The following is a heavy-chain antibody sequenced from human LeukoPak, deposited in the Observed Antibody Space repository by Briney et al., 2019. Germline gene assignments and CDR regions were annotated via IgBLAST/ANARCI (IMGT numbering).Heavy chain of an antibody. CDR2: IYYSGST. V-gene: IGHV4-61*01. D-gene: IGHD3-22*01. CDR3: ARDRSDGSGYYGYYFDY. CDR1: GGSVSSGSYY. J-gene: IGHJ4*02. Sequence: KPSETLSLTCTVSGGSVSSGSYYWSWIRQPPGKGLEWIGHIYYSGSTDYNPSLRSRVTISVDTSKNQFSLRLSSVTAADTAVYYCARDRSDGSGYYGYYFDYWGQGTLVSVSS.